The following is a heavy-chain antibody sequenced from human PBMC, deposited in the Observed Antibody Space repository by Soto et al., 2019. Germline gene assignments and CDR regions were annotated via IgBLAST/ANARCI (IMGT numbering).Heavy chain of an antibody. Sequence: QVQLQESGPGLVKPSQTLSLTCTVSGGSISSGGYYWSWIRQHPGKGLEWIGYIYYSGSTYYNPSLKSRVTISVDTYKNQFSLKLSSVTAADTAVYYCARSQGDDYGDYLQSDYWGQGTLVTVSS. CDR3: ARSQGDDYGDYLQSDY. CDR2: IYYSGST. J-gene: IGHJ4*02. D-gene: IGHD4-17*01. V-gene: IGHV4-31*03. CDR1: GGSISSGGYY.